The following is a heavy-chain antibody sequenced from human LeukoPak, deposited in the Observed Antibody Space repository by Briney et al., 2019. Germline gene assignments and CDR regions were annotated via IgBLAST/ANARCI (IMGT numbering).Heavy chain of an antibody. CDR1: GGSINSYH. J-gene: IGHJ6*02. Sequence: SETLSLTCTVSGGSINSYHWSWLRQPPGKGLEWVGYIYYSGSTNYNPSLKSRVTISGDTSKNQFSLKLSSVTAADTAVYYCARGDYDILTGYYSYGMDVWGQGTTVTVSS. CDR2: IYYSGST. V-gene: IGHV4-59*01. D-gene: IGHD3-9*01. CDR3: ARGDYDILTGYYSYGMDV.